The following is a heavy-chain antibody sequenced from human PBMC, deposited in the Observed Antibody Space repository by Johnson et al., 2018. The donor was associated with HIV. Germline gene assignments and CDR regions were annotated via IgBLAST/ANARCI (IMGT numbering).Heavy chain of an antibody. CDR1: GLPFSNYA. CDR2: IGAGGGRT. Sequence: EVQLVESGGGLVQPGGSLRLSCAASGLPFSNYAMSWVRQGPGKGLEWVSAIGAGGGRTLSADSVKGRFTISRDNAKNSLYLQMNSLRAEDPALYYCARDGPRGSYGAFDIWGQGTMVTVSS. CDR3: ARDGPRGSYGAFDI. V-gene: IGHV3-23*04. J-gene: IGHJ3*02. D-gene: IGHD1-26*01.